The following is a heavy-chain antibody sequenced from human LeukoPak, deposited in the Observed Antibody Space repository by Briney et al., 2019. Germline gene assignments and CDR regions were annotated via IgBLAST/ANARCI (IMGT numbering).Heavy chain of an antibody. J-gene: IGHJ3*02. V-gene: IGHV4-34*01. Sequence: SETLSLTCAVYGGSFSGYYWSWIRQPPGKGLEWIGEINHSGSTNYNPSLKSRVTISVDMSKNQFSLKLSSVTAADTAVYYCARGLWLSLGAFDIWGQGTMVTVSS. CDR1: GGSFSGYY. CDR2: INHSGST. D-gene: IGHD5-12*01. CDR3: ARGLWLSLGAFDI.